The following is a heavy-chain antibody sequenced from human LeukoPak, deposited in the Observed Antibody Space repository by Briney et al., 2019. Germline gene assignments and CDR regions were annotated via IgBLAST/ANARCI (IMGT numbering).Heavy chain of an antibody. CDR1: GFTLGDYA. Sequence: PGGSLRLSCTGSGFTLGDYALSWVRQAPGKGLEWIGSIRSDAYGGSTQYAASVTGRFTISRDDSDNIVYLQMDSLQTDDTAVYYCTRDEKQSYFDTTAYWTLFDYWGQGTLVTVSS. CDR2: IRSDAYGGST. J-gene: IGHJ4*02. D-gene: IGHD3-22*01. CDR3: TRDEKQSYFDTTAYWTLFDY. V-gene: IGHV3-49*04.